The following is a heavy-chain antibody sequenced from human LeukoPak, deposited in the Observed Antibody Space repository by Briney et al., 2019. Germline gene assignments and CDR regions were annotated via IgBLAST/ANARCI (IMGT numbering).Heavy chain of an antibody. CDR2: INHSGST. Sequence: GSLRLSCAASGFTFSSYAMSWVRQPPGKGLEWIGEINHSGSTNYNPSLKSRVTISVDASKNQFSLKLSSVTAADTAVYYCARGVVRVKFDYWGQGTLVTVSS. CDR1: GFTFSSYA. J-gene: IGHJ4*02. D-gene: IGHD3-10*01. CDR3: ARGVVRVKFDY. V-gene: IGHV4-34*01.